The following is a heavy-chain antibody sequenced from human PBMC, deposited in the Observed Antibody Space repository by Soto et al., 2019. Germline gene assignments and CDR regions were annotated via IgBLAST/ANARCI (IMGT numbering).Heavy chain of an antibody. J-gene: IGHJ4*02. D-gene: IGHD3-10*01. CDR3: ARVSSGMVRGVSLAPFFDY. CDR2: IIPIFGTA. V-gene: IGHV1-69*01. CDR1: GGTFSSYA. Sequence: QVQLVQSGAEVKKPGSSVKVSCKASGGTFSSYAISWVRQAPGQGLEWMGGIIPIFGTANYAQKFQGRVTSTADESTSTAYMELSSLRSEDTAVYYCARVSSGMVRGVSLAPFFDYWGQGTLVTVSS.